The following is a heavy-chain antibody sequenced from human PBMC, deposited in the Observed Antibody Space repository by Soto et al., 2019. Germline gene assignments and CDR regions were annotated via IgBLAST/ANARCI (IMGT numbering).Heavy chain of an antibody. D-gene: IGHD3-22*01. CDR3: ARAGAWGSNYDDAAFDA. CDR1: GYTFTSDA. Sequence: VHLVQSGAEVKKPGASVKVSCRASGYTFTSDAMHWVRQAPGQGLEWMGWINVGTGYTTFSQKFQGRVSITSVKSASAAYMELSSLRSEDTAIYYCARAGAWGSNYDDAAFDAWGQGTKVTVSS. V-gene: IGHV1-3*01. CDR2: INVGTGYT. J-gene: IGHJ3*01.